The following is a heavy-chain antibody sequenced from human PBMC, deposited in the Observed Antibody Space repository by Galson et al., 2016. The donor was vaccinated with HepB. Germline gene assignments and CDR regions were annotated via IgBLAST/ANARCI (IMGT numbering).Heavy chain of an antibody. CDR2: ISPILGTA. V-gene: IGHV1-69*13. Sequence: SVKVSCKAVGGTFTTYKFDWVRQAPGQGLEWMGGISPILGTADRTQRFQDRLTLTADESTGTAYLELTNLRSEDTAVDHCATNFRESTGYGALDIWGQGTMVTVSS. J-gene: IGHJ3*02. D-gene: IGHD3-22*01. CDR1: GGTFTTYK. CDR3: ATNFRESTGYGALDI.